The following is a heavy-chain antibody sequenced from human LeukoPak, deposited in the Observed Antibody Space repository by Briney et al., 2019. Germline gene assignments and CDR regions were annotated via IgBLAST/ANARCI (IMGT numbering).Heavy chain of an antibody. D-gene: IGHD2-15*01. J-gene: IGHJ4*02. V-gene: IGHV3-30*02. CDR1: GFTFSSYG. CDR2: IRYEGSNK. CDR3: ANAVRLCSGLKLGYCSGGSCCNFDY. Sequence: PGGSLRLSCAASGFTFSSYGMHWVRQAPGKGRGWVAFIRYEGSNKYYADSVKCRFNISRDNSKNTLYLQMNSLRAEDTAVYYCANAVRLCSGLKLGYCSGGSCCNFDYWGQGTLVTVSS.